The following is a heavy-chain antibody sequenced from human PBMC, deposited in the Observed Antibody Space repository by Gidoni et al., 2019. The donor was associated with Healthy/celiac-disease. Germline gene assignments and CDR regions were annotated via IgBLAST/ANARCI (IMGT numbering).Heavy chain of an antibody. V-gene: IGHV1-69*04. CDR1: GGTFSSYA. D-gene: IGHD3-3*01. CDR3: ARDTITIDAPVMRGMDV. J-gene: IGHJ6*02. Sequence: QVQLVQSGAEVKKPGSSVKVSCKASGGTFSSYAISWVRQAPGQGLEWMGRIIPILGIANYAQKFQGRVTITADKSTSTAYMELSSLRSEDTAVYYCARDTITIDAPVMRGMDVWGQGTTVTVSS. CDR2: IIPILGIA.